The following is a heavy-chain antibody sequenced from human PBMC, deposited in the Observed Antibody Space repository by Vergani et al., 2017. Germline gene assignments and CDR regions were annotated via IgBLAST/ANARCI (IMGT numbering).Heavy chain of an antibody. V-gene: IGHV3-23*01. D-gene: IGHD1-26*01. CDR2: LTGGSGST. CDR3: VRDAGSYENCFGS. Sequence: EVQLLESGGSLKQPGGSVRLSCAASVFTFSTYAMHWVRPAPGKGLEWVSALTGGSGSTYYADSFIGRFIISRDNSWDTLYLQMNSLRPEDTATYYCVRDAGSYENCFGSWGQGTLVTVSS. CDR1: VFTFSTYA. J-gene: IGHJ5*01.